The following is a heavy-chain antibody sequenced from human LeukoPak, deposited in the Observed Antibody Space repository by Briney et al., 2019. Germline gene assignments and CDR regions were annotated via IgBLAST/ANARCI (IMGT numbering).Heavy chain of an antibody. D-gene: IGHD5-24*01. J-gene: IGHJ4*02. CDR1: GFTFDDHT. V-gene: IGHV3-43*01. Sequence: TGGSLRLSCAASGFTFDDHTMHWVRQAPGKGLEWVSLISWDGGVTKYAGSVKGRFTISRDNTKKSLYLQMNSLRTEDTALYYCAKSDHRGDGFNYDYWGRGTLVTVSS. CDR3: AKSDHRGDGFNYDY. CDR2: ISWDGGVT.